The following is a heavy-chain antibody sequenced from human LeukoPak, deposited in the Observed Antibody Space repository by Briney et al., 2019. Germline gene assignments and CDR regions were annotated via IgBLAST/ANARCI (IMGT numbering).Heavy chain of an antibody. Sequence: PSETLSLTCTVSGGSISTYYWSWIRQPPGKGLEWIGYIYYDGSTNYNPSLESRVTISVDTSKNQFSLKLRFVIAADTAMYYCAGGPRSSWSRGVDVWGPGTTVTVSS. CDR3: AGGPRSSWSRGVDV. V-gene: IGHV4-59*01. CDR1: GGSISTYY. D-gene: IGHD6-13*01. CDR2: IYYDGST. J-gene: IGHJ6*02.